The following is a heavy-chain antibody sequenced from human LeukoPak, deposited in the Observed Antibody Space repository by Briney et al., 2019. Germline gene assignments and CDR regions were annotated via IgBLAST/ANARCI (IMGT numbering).Heavy chain of an antibody. CDR1: GFTFSSYG. CDR2: ISYDGTQK. D-gene: IGHD6-19*01. J-gene: IGHJ4*02. CDR3: ARDAVTQWLAYYLDY. V-gene: IGHV3-30*03. Sequence: PGRSLRLSCAASGFTFSSYGVHWVRQAPGKGLEWVAVISYDGTQKYYADSVKGRFTISGDNSKNAVYLQMNSLRAEDTAVYFCARDAVTQWLAYYLDYWGQGTLVTVSS.